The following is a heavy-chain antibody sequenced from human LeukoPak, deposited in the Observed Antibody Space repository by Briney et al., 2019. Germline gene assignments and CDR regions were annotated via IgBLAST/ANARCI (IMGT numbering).Heavy chain of an antibody. V-gene: IGHV4-34*01. Sequence: PSETLSLTCAVYGGSFSGYYWSWIRQPPGKGLEWIGEINHSGSTNYNPSLKSRVTISVEASKNQFSLKLSSVTAADTAVYYFARGRRLLAAAGVKEFDYWGQGTLVTVSS. CDR3: ARGRRLLAAAGVKEFDY. D-gene: IGHD6-13*01. J-gene: IGHJ4*02. CDR2: INHSGST. CDR1: GGSFSGYY.